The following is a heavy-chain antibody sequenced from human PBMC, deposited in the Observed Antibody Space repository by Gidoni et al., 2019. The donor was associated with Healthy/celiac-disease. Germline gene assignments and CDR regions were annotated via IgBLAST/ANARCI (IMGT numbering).Heavy chain of an antibody. CDR2: IRWNSDRI. D-gene: IGHD3-22*01. CDR3: AKGQSSGYYDGEDD. V-gene: IGHV3-9*01. J-gene: IGHJ4*02. Sequence: EVQLVESGGGLVQPGRSLRLSCAASGFTFDDYAMHWVRQDQGKGLEWVSGIRWNSDRIGYADSVKGRFTISRDNAKNSLYLQMNSLRAEDTALYYCAKGQSSGYYDGEDDWGQGTLVTVSS. CDR1: GFTFDDYA.